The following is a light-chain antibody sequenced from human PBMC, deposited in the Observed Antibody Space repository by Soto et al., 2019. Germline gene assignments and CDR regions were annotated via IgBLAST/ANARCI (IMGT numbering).Light chain of an antibody. Sequence: IQMTQSPSTLSGSVGDRVTITCRASQTISSWLAWYQQKPGKAPKLMIYKASTLKSGVPSRFRGSGSGTDFTLTISSLKPDDFETYYCQHYNSYSEAFGQGTKVDIK. V-gene: IGKV1-5*03. J-gene: IGKJ1*01. CDR3: QHYNSYSEA. CDR2: KAS. CDR1: QTISSW.